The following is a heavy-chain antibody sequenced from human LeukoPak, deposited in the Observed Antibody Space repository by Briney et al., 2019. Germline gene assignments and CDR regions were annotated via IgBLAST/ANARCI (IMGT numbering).Heavy chain of an antibody. J-gene: IGHJ4*02. CDR1: GGSISPYY. V-gene: IGHV4-59*01. CDR3: ARDRASAGGFDY. CDR2: IYYSGTT. D-gene: IGHD2-15*01. Sequence: SETLSLTCSVSGGSISPYYWSWIRQPPGKGLEWIGYIYYSGTTNYNPSLQSRVTISVATSKSQFSLKLSSVTAADTALYYCARDRASAGGFDYWGQGTLVTVSS.